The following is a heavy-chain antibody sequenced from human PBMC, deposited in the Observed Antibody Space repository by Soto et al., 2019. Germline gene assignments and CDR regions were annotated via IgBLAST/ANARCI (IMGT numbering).Heavy chain of an antibody. CDR3: ASSLTYYDFWSGTIFDY. V-gene: IGHV1-69*01. CDR1: GGTFSSYA. CDR2: IIPIFGTA. D-gene: IGHD3-3*01. J-gene: IGHJ4*02. Sequence: QVQLVQSGAEVKKPGSSVKVSCKVSGGTFSSYAISWVRQAPGQGLEWMGGIIPIFGTANYAQKFQGRVTITADESTSTAYMELSSLRSEDTAVYYCASSLTYYDFWSGTIFDYWGQGTLVTVSS.